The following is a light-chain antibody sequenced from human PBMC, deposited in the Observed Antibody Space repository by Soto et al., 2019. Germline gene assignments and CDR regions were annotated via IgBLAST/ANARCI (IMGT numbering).Light chain of an antibody. CDR1: QSVRSV. V-gene: IGKV3-20*01. CDR3: QQYATSWWT. CDR2: DAS. J-gene: IGKJ1*01. Sequence: IVLTQSPGTLSLSPGEGATLSCRASQSVRSVLAWYQQKPGQAPRLLIYDASIRATGVPDRFSGSGSGTDFTLTISRLEPEDFAVYYCQQYATSWWTFGQGTKVEI.